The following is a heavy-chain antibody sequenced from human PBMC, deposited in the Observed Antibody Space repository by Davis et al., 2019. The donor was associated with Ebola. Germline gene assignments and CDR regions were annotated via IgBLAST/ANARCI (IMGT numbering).Heavy chain of an antibody. J-gene: IGHJ6*02. CDR3: ARWGGSSNYYYYGMDV. V-gene: IGHV1-69*13. D-gene: IGHD3-16*01. CDR2: IIPIFGTA. CDR1: GGTFSSYA. Sequence: SVKVSCKASGGTFSSYAISWVRQAPGQGLEWMGGIIPIFGTANYAQKFQGRVTITADESTSTAYMELSSLRSEDTAVYYCARWGGSSNYYYYGMDVWGQGTTVTVSS.